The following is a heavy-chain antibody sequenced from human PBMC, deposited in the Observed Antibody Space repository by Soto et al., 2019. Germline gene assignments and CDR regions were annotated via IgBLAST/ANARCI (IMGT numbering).Heavy chain of an antibody. Sequence: SETLSLTCTVSGGSISSSSYYWGWIRQPPGKGLEWIGSIYYSGSTYYNPSLKSRVTISVDTSKNQFSLKLSSVTAADTAVYYCARHALGFAAGTFIPFDYWGQGTLVTVSS. V-gene: IGHV4-39*01. CDR1: GGSISSSSYY. CDR2: IYYSGST. CDR3: ARHALGFAAGTFIPFDY. J-gene: IGHJ4*02. D-gene: IGHD6-19*01.